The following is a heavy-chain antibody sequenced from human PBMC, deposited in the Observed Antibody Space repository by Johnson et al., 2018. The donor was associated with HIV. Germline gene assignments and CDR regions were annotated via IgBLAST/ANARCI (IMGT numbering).Heavy chain of an antibody. V-gene: IGHV3-64*01. CDR2: ISSNGGGT. D-gene: IGHD2-2*01. CDR3: ARVIDQYFDV. J-gene: IGHJ3*01. CDR1: GFIFNNYA. Sequence: VQLVESGGGLVQPGGSLRLSCVASGFIFNNYAMHWVRQAPGRTLEYVSAISSNGGGTYYASFAKGRFTISRDNSKNTLYLQMNSLRDEDTAVYYCARVIDQYFDVWGQGTMVIVSS.